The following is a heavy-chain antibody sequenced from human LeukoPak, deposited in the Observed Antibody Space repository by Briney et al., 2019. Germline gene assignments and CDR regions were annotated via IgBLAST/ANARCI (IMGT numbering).Heavy chain of an antibody. CDR2: ISSSSYI. J-gene: IGHJ4*02. V-gene: IGHV3-21*01. CDR1: GFTFSSYS. D-gene: IGHD3-22*01. CDR3: ARGDYYDSSGYSWGLYYFDY. Sequence: PGGSLRLSCAASGFTFSSYSMNWVRQAPGKGLEWVSSISSSSYIYYADSVKGRFTISRDNAKNSLYLQMNSLRAEDTAVYYCARGDYYDSSGYSWGLYYFDYWGQGTLVTVSS.